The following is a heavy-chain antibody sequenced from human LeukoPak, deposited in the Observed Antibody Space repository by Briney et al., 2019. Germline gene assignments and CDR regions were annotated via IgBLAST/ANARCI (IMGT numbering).Heavy chain of an antibody. J-gene: IGHJ4*02. V-gene: IGHV3-11*03. Sequence: PGGSLRLSCAASGFTFSDYYMSWIRQAPGKGLEWVPYIGSSGSDTIYADSVKGRFTISRDNSNNTLYLQMNSLRAEDTAIYYCAKRLHSSDYYAAFDYWGQGTLVTVS. CDR2: IGSSGSDT. D-gene: IGHD6-25*01. CDR3: AKRLHSSDYYAAFDY. CDR1: GFTFSDYY.